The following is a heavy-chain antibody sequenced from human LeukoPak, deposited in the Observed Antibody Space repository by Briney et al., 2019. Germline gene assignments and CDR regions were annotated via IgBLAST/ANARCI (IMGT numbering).Heavy chain of an antibody. CDR1: GFTFSSYS. CDR2: ISSSSSTI. Sequence: GGSLRLSCGASGFTFSSYSMNWVRQAPGKGLEWVSYISSSSSTIYYADSVKGRFTISRDNAKNSLYLQMNSLRAEDTAVYYCARVLNYYGSGPFLYWGQGTLVTVSS. J-gene: IGHJ4*02. V-gene: IGHV3-48*04. D-gene: IGHD3-10*01. CDR3: ARVLNYYGSGPFLY.